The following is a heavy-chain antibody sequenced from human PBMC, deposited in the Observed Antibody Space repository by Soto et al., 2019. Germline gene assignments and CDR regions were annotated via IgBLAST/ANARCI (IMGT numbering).Heavy chain of an antibody. V-gene: IGHV4-59*01. CDR3: ARAMITFGGVMVPAFDY. D-gene: IGHD3-16*02. CDR2: IYYSGST. CDR1: GGSISSYY. J-gene: IGHJ4*02. Sequence: SETLSLTCTVSGGSISSYYWSWIRQPPGKGLEWIGYIYYSGSTNYNPSLKSRVTISVDTSKNQFSLKLSSVTAADTAVYYCARAMITFGGVMVPAFDYWGQGNLVTFSS.